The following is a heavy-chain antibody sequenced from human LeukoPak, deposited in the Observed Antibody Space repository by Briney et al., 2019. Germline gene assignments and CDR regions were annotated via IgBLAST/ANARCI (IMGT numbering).Heavy chain of an antibody. D-gene: IGHD1-26*01. CDR1: GYTFIGYY. CDR2: INPNSGGT. Sequence: ASVKVSCKASGYTFIGYYMHWVRQAPGQGLEWMGWINPNSGGTNYAQKLQGRVTMTTDTSTSTAYMELRSLRSDDTAVYYCARDGSRIVGAAFGYWGQGTLVTVSS. V-gene: IGHV1-2*02. CDR3: ARDGSRIVGAAFGY. J-gene: IGHJ4*02.